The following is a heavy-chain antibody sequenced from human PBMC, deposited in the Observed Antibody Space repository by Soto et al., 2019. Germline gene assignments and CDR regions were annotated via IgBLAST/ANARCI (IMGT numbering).Heavy chain of an antibody. J-gene: IGHJ6*02. CDR2: IYYSGST. CDR3: ASTPFGVVYYYYGMDV. Sequence: SETLSLTCTVSGGSISSYYWSWIRQPPGKGLEWIGYIYYSGSTNYNPSLKSRVTISVDTSKNQFSLKLSSVTAADTAVYYCASTPFGVVYYYYGMDVWGQGTTVTVSS. CDR1: GGSISSYY. V-gene: IGHV4-59*01. D-gene: IGHD3-3*01.